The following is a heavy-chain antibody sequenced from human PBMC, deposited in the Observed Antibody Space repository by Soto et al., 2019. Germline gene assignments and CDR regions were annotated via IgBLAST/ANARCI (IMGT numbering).Heavy chain of an antibody. CDR1: GGSISSYY. Sequence: QVQLQESGPGLVKPSETLSLTCTVSGGSISSYYXSWIRQPPGKGLEWIGYIYYSGSTNYNPSLKSRVTISVDTSKNQFSLKLSSVTAADTAVYYCAKHVXVAAPYYYYYGMDVWGQGTTVTVSS. J-gene: IGHJ6*02. V-gene: IGHV4-59*01. CDR3: AKHVXVAAPYYYYYGMDV. CDR2: IYYSGST. D-gene: IGHD2-15*01.